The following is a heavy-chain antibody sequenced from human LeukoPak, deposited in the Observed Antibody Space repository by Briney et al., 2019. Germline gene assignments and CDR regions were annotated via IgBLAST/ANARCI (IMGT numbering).Heavy chain of an antibody. CDR2: ISGSGGST. J-gene: IGHJ5*02. V-gene: IGHV3-23*01. Sequence: PGGSLRLSCAASGFTFSSYGMSWVRQAPGKGLEWVSAISGSGGSTYYADSVKGRFTISRDNSKNTLYLQVNSLRAEDTAVYYCATGGIYTGDWFDPWGQGTLVTVSS. CDR1: GFTFSSYG. D-gene: IGHD6-13*01. CDR3: ATGGIYTGDWFDP.